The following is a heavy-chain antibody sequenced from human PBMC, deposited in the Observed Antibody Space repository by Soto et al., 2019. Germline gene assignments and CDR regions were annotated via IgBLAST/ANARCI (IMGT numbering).Heavy chain of an antibody. J-gene: IGHJ4*02. CDR1: GFTFSRSA. D-gene: IGHD3-10*01. Sequence: GGYLRLSCVASGFTFSRSAIPWVRQAPGKGLEWVAVISRDGTNEYYVDSVKGRFTISSDNYRNTLYLQMNSLRHEDAAVYYCARSRSGAFAESLDFRGQGTLANISS. CDR2: ISRDGTNE. V-gene: IGHV3-30*04. CDR3: ARSRSGAFAESLDF.